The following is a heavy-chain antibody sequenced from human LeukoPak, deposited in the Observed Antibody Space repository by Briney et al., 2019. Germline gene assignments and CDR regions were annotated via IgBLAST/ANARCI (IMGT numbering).Heavy chain of an antibody. CDR1: GFTFSSYW. D-gene: IGHD3-9*01. Sequence: PGGSLRLSCAASGFTFSSYWMSWVRQAPGKGLEWVANIKQDGSEKYYVDSVKGRFTISRDNAKNSLYLQMNSLRAEDTAVYYCARGFDAYYDILTGEFDYWGQGTLFTVSS. V-gene: IGHV3-7*01. J-gene: IGHJ4*02. CDR3: ARGFDAYYDILTGEFDY. CDR2: IKQDGSEK.